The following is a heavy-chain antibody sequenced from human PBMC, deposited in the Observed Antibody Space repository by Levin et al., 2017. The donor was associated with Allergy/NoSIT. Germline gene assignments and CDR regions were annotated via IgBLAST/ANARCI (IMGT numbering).Heavy chain of an antibody. CDR3: AKGAGGSGRY. CDR2: ITGSGDST. J-gene: IGHJ4*02. D-gene: IGHD3-10*01. Sequence: GGSLRLSCAASGFTFSSYAMNWVRQAPGKGLEWVSAITGSGDSTYYADSVKGRFTISRDNSRNTLYLQMINLRAEDTAKYYCAKGAGGSGRYWGQGTLVTVSS. CDR1: GFTFSSYA. V-gene: IGHV3-23*01.